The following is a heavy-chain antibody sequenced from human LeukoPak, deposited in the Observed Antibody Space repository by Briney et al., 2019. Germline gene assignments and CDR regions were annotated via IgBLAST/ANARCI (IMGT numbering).Heavy chain of an antibody. CDR1: GFTFSSYG. CDR2: ISYDGSNK. Sequence: GGSLRPSCAASGFTFSSYGIHWVRQAPGKGLEWVAVISYDGSNKYYADSVKGRFTISRDNSKNTLYLQMNSLRAGDTAVYYCAKDNNHCSGGSCYSIDYWGQGTLVTVSS. V-gene: IGHV3-30*18. CDR3: AKDNNHCSGGSCYSIDY. D-gene: IGHD2-15*01. J-gene: IGHJ4*02.